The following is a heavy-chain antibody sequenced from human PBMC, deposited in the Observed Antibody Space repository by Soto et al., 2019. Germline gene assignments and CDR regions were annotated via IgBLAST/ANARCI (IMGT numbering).Heavy chain of an antibody. Sequence: SETLSLTCAVSGGSISSGGYSWSWIRQPPGKGLEWIGYIYHSGSTYYNPSLKSRVTISVDRSKNQFSLKLSSVTAADTAVYYCARDRNHYFDYWGQGTLVTVSS. V-gene: IGHV4-30-2*01. CDR3: ARDRNHYFDY. CDR2: IYHSGST. CDR1: GGSISSGGYS. J-gene: IGHJ4*02.